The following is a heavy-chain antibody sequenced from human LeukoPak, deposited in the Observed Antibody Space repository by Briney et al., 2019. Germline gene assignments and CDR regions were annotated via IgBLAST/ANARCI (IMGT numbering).Heavy chain of an antibody. CDR1: GFAFSNFA. Sequence: GGSLRLSCAASGFAFSNFAMSWVRQAPGKGLEWVSAMSGSGDGTYYADSVKGRFTISRDNSKNTLYLQMNSLRAEDTAVYYCAKMMGQRLYDYCMDVWGKGTTATVSS. CDR3: AKMMGQRLYDYCMDV. V-gene: IGHV3-23*01. D-gene: IGHD3-16*01. J-gene: IGHJ6*03. CDR2: MSGSGDGT.